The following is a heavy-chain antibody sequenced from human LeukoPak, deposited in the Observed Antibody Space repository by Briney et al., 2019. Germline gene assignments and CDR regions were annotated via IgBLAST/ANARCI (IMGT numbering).Heavy chain of an antibody. V-gene: IGHV1-2*02. Sequence: ASVKVSCKASGYTFTSYYMHWVRQAPGQGLEWMGIINPSGGGTNYAQKFQGRVTMTRDTSISTAYMELSRLGSDDTAVYYCARGTIAAAGSYYYYMDVWGKGTTVTVSS. CDR3: ARGTIAAAGSYYYYMDV. D-gene: IGHD6-13*01. J-gene: IGHJ6*03. CDR1: GYTFTSYY. CDR2: INPSGGGT.